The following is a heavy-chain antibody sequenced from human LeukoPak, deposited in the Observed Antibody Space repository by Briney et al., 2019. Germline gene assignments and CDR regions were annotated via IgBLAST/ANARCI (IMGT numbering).Heavy chain of an antibody. J-gene: IGHJ4*02. V-gene: IGHV4-39*01. D-gene: IGHD5-18*01. Sequence: SETLSLTCTVSGGSISSSSAYWGWIRQPPGKGLEWIGSIYYSKNTYYNPSLKSRVTISADTSKNQFSLTLGSVGATDTAVYYCVSPRGFSYGYFDYWGQGTLVTVSS. CDR2: IYYSKNT. CDR1: GGSISSSSAY. CDR3: VSPRGFSYGYFDY.